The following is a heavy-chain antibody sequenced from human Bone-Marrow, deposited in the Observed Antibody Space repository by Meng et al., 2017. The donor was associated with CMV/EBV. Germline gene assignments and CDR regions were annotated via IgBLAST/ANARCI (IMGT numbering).Heavy chain of an antibody. CDR1: GFTFSDYY. CDR3: ARSNHWVLPMDV. D-gene: IGHD7-27*01. CDR2: ISSSGNTI. V-gene: IGHV3-11*04. J-gene: IGHJ6*02. Sequence: GGSLRLSCAASGFTFSDYYMSWIRQAPGKGLEWVSYISSSGNTIYYTDSVKGRFTISRDNAKNSLYLQMNSLRAEDTAVYYCARSNHWVLPMDVWGQGTTVTVSS.